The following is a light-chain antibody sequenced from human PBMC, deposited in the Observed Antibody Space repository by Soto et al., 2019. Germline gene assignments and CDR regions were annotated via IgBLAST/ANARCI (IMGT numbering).Light chain of an antibody. CDR1: PSVTNF. V-gene: IGKV3D-15*01. CDR2: GAF. Sequence: PGERATLSCRASPSVTNFLAWYQQKPGQAPRLLIYGAFNRATGIPARFSGSGSGTDFTLTIISLQSEDFAVYYCQQYNDWPPITFGQGTRLEIK. CDR3: QQYNDWPPIT. J-gene: IGKJ5*01.